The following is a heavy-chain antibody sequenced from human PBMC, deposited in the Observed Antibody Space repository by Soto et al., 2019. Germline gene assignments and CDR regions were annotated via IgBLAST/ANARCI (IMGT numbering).Heavy chain of an antibody. CDR2: ISPYSGNT. D-gene: IGHD3-16*02. CDR3: AMVDNFVTPTPQDV. CDR1: GYIFVNYG. Sequence: QVQLVQSGDEVRKPGSSVKVSCKASGYIFVNYGIAWVRQAPGQGLEWMGWISPYSGNTHYASKVQGRLTMTTDTSTSTAYVALGSMTSDDTAGYYWAMVDNFVTPTPQDVWGQGTTVTVSS. J-gene: IGHJ6*02. V-gene: IGHV1-18*01.